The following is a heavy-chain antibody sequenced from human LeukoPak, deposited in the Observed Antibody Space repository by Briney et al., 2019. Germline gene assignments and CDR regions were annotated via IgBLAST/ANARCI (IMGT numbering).Heavy chain of an antibody. CDR3: ARDLTGFRGVIDY. J-gene: IGHJ4*02. CDR1: VFSFSSYW. V-gene: IGHV3-74*01. D-gene: IGHD3-16*02. Sequence: VGCLRVSCAAPVFSFSSYWMHWVRQAPEKGLVWVSRINSDGSSTSYADSVKGRFTISRDNAKNTLYLQMNSLRAEDTAVYYCARDLTGFRGVIDYWGQGTLVTVSS. CDR2: INSDGSST.